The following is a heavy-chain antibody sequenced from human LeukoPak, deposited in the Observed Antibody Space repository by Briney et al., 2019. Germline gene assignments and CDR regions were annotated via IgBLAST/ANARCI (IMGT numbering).Heavy chain of an antibody. CDR3: ASAEWSNYYYYGMDV. Sequence: PGGSLRLSCAASGFTVSSNYMSWVRQAPGKGLEWVSVIYSGGSTYYADSVKGRFTISIDNSKNTLYLQMNGLRAEDTAVYYCASAEWSNYYYYGMDVWGQGTTVTVSS. CDR1: GFTVSSNY. J-gene: IGHJ6*02. D-gene: IGHD3-3*01. CDR2: IYSGGST. V-gene: IGHV3-66*01.